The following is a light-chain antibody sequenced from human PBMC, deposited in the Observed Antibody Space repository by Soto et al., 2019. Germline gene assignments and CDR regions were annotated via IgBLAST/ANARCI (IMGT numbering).Light chain of an antibody. J-gene: IGLJ1*01. CDR2: KNN. V-gene: IGLV1-47*01. CDR3: ATWGDRLSRRYV. CDR1: SSNIGNND. Sequence: QSVLTQPPSASGTPGQRVTISCSGSSSNIGNNDVYWYQHLPGTVPKLLIYKNNLRPSGVPDRFSGSKSGTSASLAISGLRSEDEADYYCATWGDRLSRRYVFGSGTKV.